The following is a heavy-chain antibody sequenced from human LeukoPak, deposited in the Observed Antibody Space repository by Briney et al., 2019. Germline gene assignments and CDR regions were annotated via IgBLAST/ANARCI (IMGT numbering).Heavy chain of an antibody. V-gene: IGHV3-30*02. D-gene: IGHD3-10*01. J-gene: IGHJ4*02. CDR2: IRYDGSNK. CDR1: GFTFSSYG. Sequence: GGSLRLSCAASGFTFSSYGMDWVRQAPGKGLEWVAFIRYDGSNKYYADSVKGRFTISRDNSKNTLYLQMNSLRAEDTAVYYCARDFNYYGSGAGRFDYWGQGTLVTVSS. CDR3: ARDFNYYGSGAGRFDY.